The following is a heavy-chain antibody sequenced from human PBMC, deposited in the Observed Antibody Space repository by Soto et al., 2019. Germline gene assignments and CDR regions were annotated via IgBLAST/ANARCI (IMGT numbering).Heavy chain of an antibody. CDR1: GGTFSSYT. CDR3: ARDPDLDYYYYMDV. CDR2: IIPILGIA. J-gene: IGHJ6*03. V-gene: IGHV1-69*04. Sequence: ASVKVSCTASGGTFSSYTISWVRQAPGQGLEWMGRIIPILGIANYAQKFQGRVTITADKSTSTAYMELSSLRSEDTAVYYCARDPDLDYYYYMDVWGKGTTVTVSS.